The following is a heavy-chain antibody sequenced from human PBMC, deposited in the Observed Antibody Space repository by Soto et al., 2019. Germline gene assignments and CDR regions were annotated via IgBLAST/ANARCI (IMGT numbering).Heavy chain of an antibody. Sequence: PGGSLRLSCAASGFTFSNYWMSWVRQAPGKGLEWVANIKEDGSERNYVDSVKGRLTISRDNAKNSLYLQLNSLRAEDTAVYYCARDNIVATIFRWFDPWGQGTLVTVSS. CDR1: GFTFSNYW. J-gene: IGHJ5*02. D-gene: IGHD5-12*01. CDR2: IKEDGSER. CDR3: ARDNIVATIFRWFDP. V-gene: IGHV3-7*05.